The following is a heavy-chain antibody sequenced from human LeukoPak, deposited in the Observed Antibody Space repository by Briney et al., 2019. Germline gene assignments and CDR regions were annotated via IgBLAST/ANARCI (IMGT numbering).Heavy chain of an antibody. CDR1: GFTFSSYA. D-gene: IGHD2-2*01. Sequence: GGSLRLSCAASGFTFSSYAMSWVRQAPGKGLEWVSAISGSGGSTYYADSVKGRFTISRDNSKNTLYLQMNSLRAEDTAVYYCAKEEDIVVVPALKYYYYGMDVWGQGTTVTVSS. J-gene: IGHJ6*02. V-gene: IGHV3-23*01. CDR2: ISGSGGST. CDR3: AKEEDIVVVPALKYYYYGMDV.